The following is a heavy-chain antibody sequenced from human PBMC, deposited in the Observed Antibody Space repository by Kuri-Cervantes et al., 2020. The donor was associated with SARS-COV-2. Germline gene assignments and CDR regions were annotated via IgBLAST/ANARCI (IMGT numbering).Heavy chain of an antibody. CDR2: ISRSGGMI. J-gene: IGHJ4*02. D-gene: IGHD1-26*01. V-gene: IGHV3-48*03. CDR3: AREIIVGTTIGGAIDY. Sequence: GESLKISCAASGFTFSSYEMNWVRQAPGKGLEWVSYISRSGGMIYYAESVKGRFTISRDNAKNSLYLHLNSLRAEDTAVYYCAREIIVGTTIGGAIDYWGQGALVTVSS. CDR1: GFTFSSYE.